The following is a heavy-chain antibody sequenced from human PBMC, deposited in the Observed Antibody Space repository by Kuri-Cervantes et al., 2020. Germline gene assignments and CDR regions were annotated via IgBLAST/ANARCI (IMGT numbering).Heavy chain of an antibody. D-gene: IGHD2/OR15-2a*01. CDR2: ISTAGGST. CDR1: GFTFSSYA. CDR3: AKLISSVPTHY. J-gene: IGHJ4*02. Sequence: GESLKISCAASGFTFSSYAMTWVRQSSVKGLEWVSTISTAGGSTYYTDSVKGRFSISRDNSKGTLYLQMNALRAEDTAVYYCAKLISSVPTHYWGQGTLVTVSS. V-gene: IGHV3-23*01.